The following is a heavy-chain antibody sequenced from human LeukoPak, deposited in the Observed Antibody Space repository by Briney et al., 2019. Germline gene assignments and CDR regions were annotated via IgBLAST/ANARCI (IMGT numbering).Heavy chain of an antibody. CDR1: GFTFSSYS. J-gene: IGHJ5*02. Sequence: GGSLRLSCAASGFTFSSYSMNWVCQAPGKGLEWVSYISSSSSTIYYADSVKGRFTISRDNAKNSLYLQMNSLRAEDTAVYYCARGLVVVAAIDWFDPWGQGTLVTVSS. CDR3: ARGLVVVAAIDWFDP. D-gene: IGHD2-15*01. CDR2: ISSSSSTI. V-gene: IGHV3-48*01.